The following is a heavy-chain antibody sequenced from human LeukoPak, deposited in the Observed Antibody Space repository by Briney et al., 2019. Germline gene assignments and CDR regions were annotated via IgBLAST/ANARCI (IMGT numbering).Heavy chain of an antibody. CDR1: GGTFSYFA. Sequence: ASVKVSCKTSGGTFSYFAISWVRQAPGQGLEWMGWISAYNGNTNYAQKLQGRVTMTTDTSTSTAYMELRSLRSDDTAVYYCARELRSSSYHHYNIYGYWGQGTLVTVSS. J-gene: IGHJ4*02. D-gene: IGHD2-15*01. V-gene: IGHV1-18*01. CDR2: ISAYNGNT. CDR3: ARELRSSSYHHYNIYGY.